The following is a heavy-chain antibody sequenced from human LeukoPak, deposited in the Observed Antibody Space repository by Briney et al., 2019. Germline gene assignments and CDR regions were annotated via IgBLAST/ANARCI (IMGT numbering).Heavy chain of an antibody. CDR2: IRYDGSNK. V-gene: IGHV3-30*02. CDR3: AKDMGSSSWYYFDY. J-gene: IGHJ4*02. Sequence: GGSLRLSCAASGFTFSSYGMHWVRQAPGKELEWVAFIRYDGSNKYYADSVKGRFTISRDNSKNTLYLQMNSLRAEDTAVYYCAKDMGSSSWYYFDYWGQGTLVTVSS. D-gene: IGHD6-13*01. CDR1: GFTFSSYG.